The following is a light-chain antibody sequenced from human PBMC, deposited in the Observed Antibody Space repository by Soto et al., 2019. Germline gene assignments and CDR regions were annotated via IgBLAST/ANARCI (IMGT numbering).Light chain of an antibody. CDR2: DAD. CDR3: QQYGSSQFT. CDR1: QSVSNY. V-gene: IGKV3-20*01. J-gene: IGKJ4*01. Sequence: EIVMTQSPVTLSLSPGERATLSCRASQSVSNYLAWYQQKPGQAPRLLIYDADNRATGIPARFSGSGSGTDFTLTISRLEPEDFAVYYCQQYGSSQFTFGGGTKVDIK.